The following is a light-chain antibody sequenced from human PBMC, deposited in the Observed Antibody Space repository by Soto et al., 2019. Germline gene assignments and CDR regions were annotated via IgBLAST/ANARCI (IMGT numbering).Light chain of an antibody. CDR2: DVN. CDR1: SSDVGGYNH. J-gene: IGLJ2*01. Sequence: QSALTQPASVSGSPGQSITISCTGTSSDVGGYNHVSWYQQHPGEDPKLLIYDVNNRPSGVSNRFSGSKSGNTASLTISGLQADDEADYYCSSFSSSSTFAFGGGTKVTVL. CDR3: SSFSSSSTFA. V-gene: IGLV2-14*01.